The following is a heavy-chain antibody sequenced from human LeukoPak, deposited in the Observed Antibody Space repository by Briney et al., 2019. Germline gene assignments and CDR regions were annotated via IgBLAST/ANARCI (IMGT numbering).Heavy chain of an antibody. CDR2: ISSSGSTI. V-gene: IGHV3-48*03. Sequence: QPGGSLRLSCAASGFTFSSYEMNWVRQAPGKGLEWVSYISSSGSTIYYADSVKGRFTISRDNAKNSLYLQMNSLRAEDTAVYYCARDNVTLDAFDIWGQGTMVTVSS. CDR1: GFTFSSYE. CDR3: ARDNVTLDAFDI. J-gene: IGHJ3*02.